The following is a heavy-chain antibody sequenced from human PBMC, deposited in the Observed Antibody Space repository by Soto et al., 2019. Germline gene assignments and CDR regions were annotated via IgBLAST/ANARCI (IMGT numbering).Heavy chain of an antibody. CDR1: GYTFTGYY. J-gene: IGHJ6*02. Sequence: VKVSCKASGYTFTGYYMHWVRQAPGQGLEWMGWINPNSGGTNYAQKFQGRVTMTRDTSISTAYMELSRLRSDDTAVYYCAREGRAVAGTYTMDVWGQGTTVTVSS. V-gene: IGHV1-2*02. CDR3: AREGRAVAGTYTMDV. D-gene: IGHD6-19*01. CDR2: INPNSGGT.